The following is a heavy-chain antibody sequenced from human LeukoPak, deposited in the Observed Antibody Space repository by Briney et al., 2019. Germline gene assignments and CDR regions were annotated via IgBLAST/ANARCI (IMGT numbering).Heavy chain of an antibody. D-gene: IGHD3-22*01. Sequence: SGTLSLTCAVSGASASSSKEWGWLRQPPGKGLEWIGEISHDGSVNYNPSLKSRVTISVDKSENQFSLRLNSVTAGDTAIYYCARARKYYYDTSGYYYFDSWGRGILVTVSS. CDR1: GASASSSKE. V-gene: IGHV4-4*02. CDR2: ISHDGSV. J-gene: IGHJ4*02. CDR3: ARARKYYYDTSGYYYFDS.